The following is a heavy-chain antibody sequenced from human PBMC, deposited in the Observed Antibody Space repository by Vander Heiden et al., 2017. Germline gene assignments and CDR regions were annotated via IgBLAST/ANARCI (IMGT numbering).Heavy chain of an antibody. J-gene: IGHJ4*02. CDR2: IYYSGST. CDR3: ARASYYDRWYYFDY. V-gene: IGHV4-59*01. CDR1: GGSISSYY. Sequence: QVQLQESGSGLVKPSETLSRTCTVSGGSISSYYWSWIRQPPGKGLEWIGYIYYSGSTNYNPSLKSRVTISVDTSKNQFSLKLSSVTAADTAVYYCARASYYDRWYYFDYWGQGTLVTVSS. D-gene: IGHD3-22*01.